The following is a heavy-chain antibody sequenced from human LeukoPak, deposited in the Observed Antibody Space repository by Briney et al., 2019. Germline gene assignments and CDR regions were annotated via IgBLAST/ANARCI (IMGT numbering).Heavy chain of an antibody. Sequence: SETLSLTCTISGDSINDRSYFWAWLRQPPGKGLEWIGYIYYSGSTNYNPSLKSRVTISVDTSKNQFSLKLSSVTAADTAVYYCARSLGSSATFDYWGQGTLVTVSS. CDR3: ARSLGSSATFDY. D-gene: IGHD6-6*01. CDR2: IYYSGST. J-gene: IGHJ4*02. CDR1: GDSINDRSYF. V-gene: IGHV4-61*05.